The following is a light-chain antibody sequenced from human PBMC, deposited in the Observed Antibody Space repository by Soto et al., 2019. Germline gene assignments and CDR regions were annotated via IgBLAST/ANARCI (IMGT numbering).Light chain of an antibody. J-gene: IGLJ1*01. CDR1: SSDIGAYNS. V-gene: IGLV2-14*01. CDR2: QVS. CDR3: NSYTSSTIYV. Sequence: QSALTQPASVSGSPGQSITISCTGTSSDIGAYNSVSWYQQHPGKAPKLIVFQVSFRPSAVSDRFSGSKSDNTASLTISGLQTEDEADYYCNSYTSSTIYVFGTGTKLTVL.